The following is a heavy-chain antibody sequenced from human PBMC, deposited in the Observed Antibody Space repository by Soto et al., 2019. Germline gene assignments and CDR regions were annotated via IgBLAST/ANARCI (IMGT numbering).Heavy chain of an antibody. CDR1: GFTFSSYG. V-gene: IGHV3-30*18. CDR2: ISSDGSKQ. Sequence: QVQLVDSGGGVVQPGGSLRLSCAASGFTFSSYGIPWVRQTPGKGLEWVAVISSDGSKQYYTDSVKGRFTISRDNSNNTLYLQMNSLRAEDTAIYYCAKDGVGGAGQLWLVRFPDYWGQGAQVTVSS. J-gene: IGHJ4*02. D-gene: IGHD6-19*01. CDR3: AKDGVGGAGQLWLVRFPDY.